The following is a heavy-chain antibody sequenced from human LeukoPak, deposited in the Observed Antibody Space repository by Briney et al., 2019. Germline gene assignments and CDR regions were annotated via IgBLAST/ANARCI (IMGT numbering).Heavy chain of an antibody. CDR2: ISAYNGNT. CDR1: GYTFTSYG. Sequence: ASVKVSCKASGYTFTSYGISWVRQAPGQGLAWMGWISAYNGNTNYAQKLQGRVSMTTETSTSTDYMELRSLRSDDTAVYYCARDLPFWSGYLEAVYWGQGTLVTVSS. V-gene: IGHV1-18*01. J-gene: IGHJ4*02. D-gene: IGHD3-3*01. CDR3: ARDLPFWSGYLEAVY.